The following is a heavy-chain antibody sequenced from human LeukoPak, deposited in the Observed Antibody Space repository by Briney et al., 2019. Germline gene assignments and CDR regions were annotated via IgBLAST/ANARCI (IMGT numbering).Heavy chain of an antibody. CDR1: GFDLSTYE. Sequence: PGGSLRLSCAAYGFDLSTYEMNWVRQAPGKGLEWIADITISGHTKNYADSVKGRFTISRDNARTSLYLQMNSLRVEDTGVYYCASGDPNADLWGQGTLVTVSS. J-gene: IGHJ5*02. CDR2: ITISGHTK. D-gene: IGHD7-27*01. CDR3: ASGDPNADL. V-gene: IGHV3-48*03.